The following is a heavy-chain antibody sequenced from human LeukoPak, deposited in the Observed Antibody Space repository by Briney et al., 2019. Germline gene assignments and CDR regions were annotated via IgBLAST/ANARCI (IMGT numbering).Heavy chain of an antibody. CDR2: ISSSGSTI. CDR1: GFTFSDYY. D-gene: IGHD6-25*01. CDR3: ASTAARYYFDY. J-gene: IGHJ4*02. Sequence: GGSLRLSCAASGFTFSDYYMTWIRQAPGKGLEWVSYISSSGSTIYYADSVKGRFTISRDNAKNSLYLQMNSLRAEDTAVYYCASTAARYYFDYWGQGTLVTVSS. V-gene: IGHV3-11*01.